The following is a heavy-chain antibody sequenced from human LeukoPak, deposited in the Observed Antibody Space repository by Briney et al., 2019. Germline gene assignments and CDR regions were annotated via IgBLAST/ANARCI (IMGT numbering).Heavy chain of an antibody. Sequence: QAGGSLRLSCAASGFTFSSYWMNWVRQAPGKGLEWVANIKQDGSEKYYVDSVKGRFIISRDNAKNSLYLQMNSLRAEDMAVYYCARDHRGIYSPFDYWGQGTLVTVSS. J-gene: IGHJ4*02. CDR1: GFTFSSYW. D-gene: IGHD2-21*01. CDR3: ARDHRGIYSPFDY. CDR2: IKQDGSEK. V-gene: IGHV3-7*01.